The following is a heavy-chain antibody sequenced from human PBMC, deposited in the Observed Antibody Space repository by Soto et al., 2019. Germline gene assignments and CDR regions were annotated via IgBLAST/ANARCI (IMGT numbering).Heavy chain of an antibody. Sequence: QVQLVESGGGVVQPGRSLRLSCAASGFTFSSYGMHWVRQAPGKGLEWVAVISYDGSNKYYADSVKGRFTISRDNSKNTLYLQMNSLKAEDTAVYYCAKGRSIVKDYYDSIFPDNFDYWGQGTLVTVSS. CDR3: AKGRSIVKDYYDSIFPDNFDY. J-gene: IGHJ4*02. CDR2: ISYDGSNK. V-gene: IGHV3-30*18. CDR1: GFTFSSYG. D-gene: IGHD3-22*01.